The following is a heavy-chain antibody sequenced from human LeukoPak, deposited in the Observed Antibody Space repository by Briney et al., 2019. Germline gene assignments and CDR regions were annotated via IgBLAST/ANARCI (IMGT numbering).Heavy chain of an antibody. J-gene: IGHJ4*02. V-gene: IGHV3-30*04. Sequence: GRSLRLSCAASGFTFSSYAMHWVRQAPGKGLEWVAVISYDGSNKYYADSVKGRFTISRDNSKNTLYLQTNSLRAEDTAVYYCARWGFGELLYGNDYWGQGTLVTVSS. CDR2: ISYDGSNK. D-gene: IGHD3-10*01. CDR3: ARWGFGELLYGNDY. CDR1: GFTFSSYA.